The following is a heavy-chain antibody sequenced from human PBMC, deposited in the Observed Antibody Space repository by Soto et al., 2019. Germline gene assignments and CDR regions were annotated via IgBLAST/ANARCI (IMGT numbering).Heavy chain of an antibody. D-gene: IGHD3-10*01. CDR1: GGKVSCICGA. CDR3: ARGVLWFGELLNGMDV. Sequence: SGGKVSCICGAWYSLKRTPSRGLEWLGRTYYRSKWYNDCAVSVKSRITINPDTSKNQFSLQLNSVTPEDTAVYYCARGVLWFGELLNGMDVWGQGTTVTVSS. J-gene: IGHJ6*02. CDR2: TYYRSKWYN. V-gene: IGHV6-1*01.